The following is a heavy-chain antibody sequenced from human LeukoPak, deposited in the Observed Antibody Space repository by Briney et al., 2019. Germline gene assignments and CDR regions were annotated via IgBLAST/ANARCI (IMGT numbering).Heavy chain of an antibody. CDR3: ARDVDYYDSSGYYYDFDY. Sequence: WASVKVSCKASGGTFSSYAISWVRQAPGQGLEWMGGIISIFGTANYAQKFQGRVTMTRDKSISTAYMELSRLRSDDTAVYYCARDVDYYDSSGYYYDFDYWGQGTLVTVSS. V-gene: IGHV1-69*05. J-gene: IGHJ4*02. CDR2: IISIFGTA. CDR1: GGTFSSYA. D-gene: IGHD3-22*01.